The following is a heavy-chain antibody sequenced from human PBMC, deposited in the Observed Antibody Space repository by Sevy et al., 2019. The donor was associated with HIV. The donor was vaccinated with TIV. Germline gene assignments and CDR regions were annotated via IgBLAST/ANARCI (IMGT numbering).Heavy chain of an antibody. Sequence: ASVKVSCKASGGTFSSSAISWVRQAPGQGLEWMGEIFPIFGTAKYAQKFQGRVTISADESTSTACMELSSLRSEDTAVYFCASGLAVSVDFWGQGTLVTVSS. CDR3: ASGLAVSVDF. J-gene: IGHJ4*02. CDR1: GGTFSSSA. CDR2: IFPIFGTA. D-gene: IGHD6-19*01. V-gene: IGHV1-69*13.